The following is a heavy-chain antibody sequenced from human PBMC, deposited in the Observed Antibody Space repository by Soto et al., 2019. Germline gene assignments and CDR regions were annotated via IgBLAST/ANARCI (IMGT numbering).Heavy chain of an antibody. Sequence: EVQLVESGGGLVQPGGSLRLSCAASGFSFSYYGMNWVRQAPGKGLEWVSYISTSSSNIYYADSVKGRFTISRENAKNSLSLQMNSLRAADTAVYYCARETSTGNYYMDVWGKGTTVTVSS. J-gene: IGHJ6*03. CDR2: ISTSSSNI. D-gene: IGHD2-2*01. V-gene: IGHV3-48*01. CDR1: GFSFSYYG. CDR3: ARETSTGNYYMDV.